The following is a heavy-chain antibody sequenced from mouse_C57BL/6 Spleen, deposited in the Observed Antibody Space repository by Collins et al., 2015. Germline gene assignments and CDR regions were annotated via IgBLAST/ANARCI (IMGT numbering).Heavy chain of an antibody. CDR2: ISDGGSYT. CDR3: ARDRASMVSNWYFDV. V-gene: IGHV5-4*02. D-gene: IGHD2-10*02. J-gene: IGHJ1*01. CDR1: GFTFSDYY. Sequence: EVQLVESGGGLVKPGGSLKVSCAASGFTFSDYYTYWVRQTPEKRLEWVATISDGGSYTYYPDSVKGRFTISRDNAKNNLYLQMSSLKSEDTAMYYCARDRASMVSNWYFDVWGAGTTVTVSS.